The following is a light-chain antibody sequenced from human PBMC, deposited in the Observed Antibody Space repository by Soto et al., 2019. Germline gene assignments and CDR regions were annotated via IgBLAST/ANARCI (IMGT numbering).Light chain of an antibody. Sequence: EIVMTQFPATLSVSPGERVTLSCGASQSVSSKLVWYQQKPGQAPRLLIYGASTRSTGIPARLRGTGSGTEFTLTITGLQSEDFAIYYCQQSNNWPPTFGQGTKLEIK. CDR2: GAS. CDR1: QSVSSK. V-gene: IGKV3-15*01. J-gene: IGKJ2*01. CDR3: QQSNNWPPT.